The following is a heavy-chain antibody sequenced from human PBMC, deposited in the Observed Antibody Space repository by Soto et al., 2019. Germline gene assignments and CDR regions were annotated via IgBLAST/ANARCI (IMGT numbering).Heavy chain of an antibody. CDR2: VIPIFGTA. D-gene: IGHD1-20*01. CDR3: ASQWADNWLPRNAFDI. CDR1: GGTFSSYA. J-gene: IGHJ3*02. Sequence: QVQLVQSGAEVKKPGSSVKVSCKASGGTFSSYAISWVRQAPGQGLEWMGGVIPIFGTANYAQKFQGRVTITADESTSTAYMELSSLRSEDTAVYYCASQWADNWLPRNAFDIWGQGTMVTVSS. V-gene: IGHV1-69*12.